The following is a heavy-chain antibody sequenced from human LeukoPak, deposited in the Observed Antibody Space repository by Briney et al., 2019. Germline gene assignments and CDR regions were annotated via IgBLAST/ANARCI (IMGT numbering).Heavy chain of an antibody. J-gene: IGHJ4*02. V-gene: IGHV4-31*03. CDR2: IYYSGSS. CDR1: GGSINSGGYY. D-gene: IGHD5-24*01. Sequence: PSQTLSLTCTVSGGSINSGGYYWSWIRQHPGKGLEWIGYIYYSGSSYYNPSLRSRVTISVDTSKNHFSLKLSSVTAADTAVYYCARNRDGYNSFDYWGQGTLVTVSS. CDR3: ARNRDGYNSFDY.